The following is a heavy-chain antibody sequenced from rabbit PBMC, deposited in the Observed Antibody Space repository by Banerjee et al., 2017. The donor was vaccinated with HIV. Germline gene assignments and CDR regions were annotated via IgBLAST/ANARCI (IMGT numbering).Heavy chain of an antibody. D-gene: IGHD6-1*01. CDR1: GITFSSNH. Sequence: QEQLVESGGGLVQPEGSLTLTCTASGITFSSNHMSWVRQAPGKGLEWIGIIYAGDSGGTYYASWAKGRFTISKTSSTTVTLQMTSLTAADTATYFCARLKPGDAAYDSAAFNLWGQGTLVTVS. CDR3: ARLKPGDAAYDSAAFNL. V-gene: IGHV1S45*01. J-gene: IGHJ4*01. CDR2: IYAGDSGGT.